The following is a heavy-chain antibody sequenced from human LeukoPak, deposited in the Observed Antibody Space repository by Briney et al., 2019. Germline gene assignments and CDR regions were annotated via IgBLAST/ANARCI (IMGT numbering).Heavy chain of an antibody. D-gene: IGHD2-2*01. V-gene: IGHV4-59*10. CDR1: GGSFSSYY. J-gene: IGHJ2*01. CDR2: IYTSGST. Sequence: PSETLSLTCAVYGGSFSSYYWSWIRQPAGKGLEWIGRIYTSGSTNYNPSLKSRVTMSVDTSKNQFSLKLGSVTAADTAVYYCARVVPAAMYWYFDLWGRGTLVTVSS. CDR3: ARVVPAAMYWYFDL.